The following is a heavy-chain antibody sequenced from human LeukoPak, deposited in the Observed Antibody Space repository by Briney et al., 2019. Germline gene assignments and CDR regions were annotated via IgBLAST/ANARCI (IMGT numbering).Heavy chain of an antibody. V-gene: IGHV4-38-2*01. J-gene: IGHJ4*02. CDR1: GYSISSGYY. CDR3: ARLYADITIAVAGEFDY. D-gene: IGHD6-19*01. Sequence: SETLSLTCAVSGYSISSGYYWGWIRQPPGKGLEWIGGIYHSGSTYYNPSLKSRVTISVDTSKNQFSLKLSSVTAADTAVYYCARLYADITIAVAGEFDYWGQGTLVTVSS. CDR2: IYHSGST.